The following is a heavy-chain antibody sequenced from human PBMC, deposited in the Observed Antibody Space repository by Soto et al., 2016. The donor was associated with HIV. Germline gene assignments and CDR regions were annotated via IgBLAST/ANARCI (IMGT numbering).Heavy chain of an antibody. V-gene: IGHV3-74*01. J-gene: IGHJ4*01. CDR2: INSDGSNI. CDR1: GFKFSTYT. D-gene: IGHD3-3*01. CDR3: ARDLGGDYNFWYGYYPFDY. Sequence: EVQLVESGGGLVQPGGSLRLSCEASGFKFSTYTIHWVRQDSEKGLVWVSRINSDGSNIDYADFVKGRFTVSRDNAKTTVYLQMNSLKVEDTAVYFCARDLGGDYNFWYGYYPFDYWGRNLVHRLL.